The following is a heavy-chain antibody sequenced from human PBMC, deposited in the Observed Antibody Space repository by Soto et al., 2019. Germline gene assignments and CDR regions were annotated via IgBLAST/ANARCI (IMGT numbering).Heavy chain of an antibody. CDR1: GFTFSGSA. V-gene: IGHV3-73*01. CDR2: IGSKANNYAT. CDR3: TTDLGTSFDY. D-gene: IGHD2-8*01. J-gene: IGHJ4*02. Sequence: GGSLRLSCAASGFTFSGSAMHWVRQASGKGLEWVGRIGSKANNYATAYAASVKGRFTISRDDSKNTAYLQMNSLKTEDTAVYYCTTDLGTSFDYWGQGTLVTVSS.